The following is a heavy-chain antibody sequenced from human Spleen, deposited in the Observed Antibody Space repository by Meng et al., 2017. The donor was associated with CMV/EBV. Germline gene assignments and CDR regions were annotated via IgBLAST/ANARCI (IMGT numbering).Heavy chain of an antibody. V-gene: IGHV3-7*01. CDR1: GFAFNTYW. CDR3: ARGGHSSSWYLGY. D-gene: IGHD6-13*01. CDR2: INPDGSDK. J-gene: IGHJ4*02. Sequence: GESLKISCVASGFAFNTYWMAWLRQAPEKGLEWVANINPDGSDKYYVDSVKGRFTISRDNAKNSLYLQMNSLRVEDTAVYYCARGGHSSSWYLGYWGQGTLVTVSS.